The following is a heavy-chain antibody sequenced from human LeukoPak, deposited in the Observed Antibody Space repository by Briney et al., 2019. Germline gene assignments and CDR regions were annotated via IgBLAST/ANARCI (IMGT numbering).Heavy chain of an antibody. D-gene: IGHD1-26*01. V-gene: IGHV1-69*06. CDR2: IIPIFGTA. J-gene: IGHJ4*02. CDR1: GGTFSSYA. CDR3: ARGKIVGATWVDY. Sequence: SVKVSCKASGGTFSSYAISWVRQAPGQGLEWMGGIIPIFGTANYAQKFQGRVTITADKSTSTAYMELSRLRYDDTAVYYCARGKIVGATWVDYWGQGTLVTVSS.